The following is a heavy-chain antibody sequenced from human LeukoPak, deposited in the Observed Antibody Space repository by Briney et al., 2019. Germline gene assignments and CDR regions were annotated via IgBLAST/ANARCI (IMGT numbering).Heavy chain of an antibody. CDR1: GGPISSHY. J-gene: IGHJ6*03. CDR3: ARYVIAAAGGSYYYYYMDV. Sequence: PSETLSLTCTVSGGPISSHYWIWIRQPPGKGLEWIGYIYYSGSTNYNPSLKSRVTISVDTSKNQFSLKLSSVTAADTAVYYCARYVIAAAGGSYYYYYMDVWGKGTTVTVSS. D-gene: IGHD6-13*01. CDR2: IYYSGST. V-gene: IGHV4-59*11.